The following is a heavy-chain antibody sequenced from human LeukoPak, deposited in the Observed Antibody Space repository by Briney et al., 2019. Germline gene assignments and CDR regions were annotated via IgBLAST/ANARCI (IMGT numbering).Heavy chain of an antibody. Sequence: GGSLRLSCSASGFTFSSYAMHWVRQAPGKGLEYVSAISSNGGSTYYADSVKGRFTISRDNSKNTLYLQMNSLRAEDTAVYYCAKEGDYDFYYGMDVWGQGTTVTVSS. V-gene: IGHV3-64*04. CDR3: AKEGDYDFYYGMDV. CDR2: ISSNGGST. J-gene: IGHJ6*02. D-gene: IGHD5-12*01. CDR1: GFTFSSYA.